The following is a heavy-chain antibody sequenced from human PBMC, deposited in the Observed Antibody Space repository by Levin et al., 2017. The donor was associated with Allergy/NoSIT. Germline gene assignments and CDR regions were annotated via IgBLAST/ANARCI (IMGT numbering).Heavy chain of an antibody. CDR3: AHKVASYGVRVRGGWFDP. D-gene: IGHD2-8*01. CDR1: GFSLTTNGVG. CDR2: IYWDDDK. V-gene: IGHV2-5*02. Sequence: SGPTLVKPTQTLTLTCTFSGFSLTTNGVGVGWIRQPPGKALEWLAIIYWDDDKHYSPSLKSRLTITKDTSKNQVVLTMTDMDPVDTATYSCAHKVASYGVRVRGGWFDPWGQGILVTVSS. J-gene: IGHJ5*02.